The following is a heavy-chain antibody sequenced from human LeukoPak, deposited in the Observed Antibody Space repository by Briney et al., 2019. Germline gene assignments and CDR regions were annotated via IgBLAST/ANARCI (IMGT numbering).Heavy chain of an antibody. CDR1: GFNFRSYA. CDR2: VTGGAVAT. D-gene: IGHD6-19*01. J-gene: IGHJ4*02. V-gene: IGHV3-23*01. Sequence: GGSLRVSCAASGFNFRSYAMSWVRQAPGKGLEWVSTVTGGAVATYYADSVRGRHTISKDNSKNTLYLQMNSLRAEDTAVYYCARDSPLKGYNSGWATNSFDFWGQGTLVTVSS. CDR3: ARDSPLKGYNSGWATNSFDF.